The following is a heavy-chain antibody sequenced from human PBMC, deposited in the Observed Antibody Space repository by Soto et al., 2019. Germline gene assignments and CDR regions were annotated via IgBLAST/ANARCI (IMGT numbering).Heavy chain of an antibody. V-gene: IGHV3-23*01. CDR1: GFTFSSYS. J-gene: IGHJ4*02. CDR2: ISGSGTST. CDR3: AKDRSRGYSYGKDFDY. Sequence: PGGSLGLSCAASGFTFSSYSMSWVRQAPGKGLEWVSAISGSGTSTYYADSVKGRFTISRDNSKNTLFLQMNSLRAEDTAVYYCAKDRSRGYSYGKDFDYWGQGTLVTVSS. D-gene: IGHD5-18*01.